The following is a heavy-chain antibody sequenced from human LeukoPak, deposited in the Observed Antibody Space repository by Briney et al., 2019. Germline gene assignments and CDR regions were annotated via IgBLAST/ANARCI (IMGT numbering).Heavy chain of an antibody. V-gene: IGHV1-46*01. CDR3: ARDTRDSRTLVGAPLGY. Sequence: ASVKVSCKASGYTFTGYYMHWVRQAPGQGLEWMGIINPSGGSTSYAQKFQGRVTMTRDMSTSTVYMELSSLRSEDTAVYYCARDTRDSRTLVGAPLGYWGQGTLVTVSS. CDR1: GYTFTGYY. D-gene: IGHD1-26*01. CDR2: INPSGGST. J-gene: IGHJ4*02.